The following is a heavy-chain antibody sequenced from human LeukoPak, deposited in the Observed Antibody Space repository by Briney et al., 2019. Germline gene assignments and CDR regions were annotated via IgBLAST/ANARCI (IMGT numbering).Heavy chain of an antibody. J-gene: IGHJ4*02. D-gene: IGHD5-12*01. CDR3: AKSFGGGYDESYYFDY. CDR2: ICWDSGSI. CDR1: GFTFGDYA. Sequence: GRSLRLSCAASGFTFGDYAMHWVRQAPGKGLEWVSGICWDSGSIGYADSVKGRFTISRDNAKNSLYLQMNSLRAEDTALYYCAKSFGGGYDESYYFDYWGQGTLVTVSS. V-gene: IGHV3-9*01.